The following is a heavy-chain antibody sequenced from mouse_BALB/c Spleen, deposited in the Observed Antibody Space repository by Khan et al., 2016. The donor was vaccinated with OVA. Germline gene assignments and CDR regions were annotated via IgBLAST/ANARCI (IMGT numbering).Heavy chain of an antibody. Sequence: QVQLKESGPGLVAPSQSLSITCTVSGFSLTSYGVHWVRQPPGKGLEWLGVIWAGGSTNYNSALMSRLSISKANPKSQVFLKMNSLRTDATAMYYCARLEDIWGQGTTLTVSS. CDR3: ARLEDI. D-gene: IGHD1-3*01. CDR2: IWAGGST. V-gene: IGHV2-9*02. J-gene: IGHJ2*01. CDR1: GFSLTSYG.